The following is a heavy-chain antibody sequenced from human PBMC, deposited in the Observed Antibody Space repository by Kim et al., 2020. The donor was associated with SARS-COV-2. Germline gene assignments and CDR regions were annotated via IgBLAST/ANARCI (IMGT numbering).Heavy chain of an antibody. Sequence: SETLSLTCAVYGGSFSGYYWSWIRQPPGKGLEWIGEINHSGSTNYNPSLKSRVTIAGDTSKNQFSLRLSSVTAADTAVYYCARIPISAAGAFDIWGQGTMVTVSS. CDR2: INHSGST. CDR3: ARIPISAAGAFDI. V-gene: IGHV4-34*01. J-gene: IGHJ3*02. D-gene: IGHD6-13*01. CDR1: GGSFSGYY.